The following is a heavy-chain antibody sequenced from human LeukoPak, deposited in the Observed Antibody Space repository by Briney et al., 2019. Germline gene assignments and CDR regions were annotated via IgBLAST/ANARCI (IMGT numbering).Heavy chain of an antibody. V-gene: IGHV4-30-4*01. CDR1: GGSISSGDYY. CDR3: ARDYYGSGSYFNWFDP. D-gene: IGHD3-10*01. J-gene: IGHJ5*02. Sequence: SQTLSLTCTVSGGSISSGDYYWSWIRQPPGTGLEWIGYIYYSGSTYYNPSLKSRVTISVDTSKNQFSLKLSPVTAADTAVYYCARDYYGSGSYFNWFDPWGQGTLVTVSS. CDR2: IYYSGST.